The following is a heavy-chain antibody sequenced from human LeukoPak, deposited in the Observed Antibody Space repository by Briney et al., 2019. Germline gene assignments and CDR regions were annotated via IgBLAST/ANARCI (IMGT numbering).Heavy chain of an antibody. V-gene: IGHV4-34*01. CDR1: GGSFSGYY. CDR2: INHSGST. Sequence: SETLSLTCAVYGGSFSGYYWSWIRQPPGKGLEWIGEINHSGSTNYNPSLKSRVTISVDTSKNQFSLKLSSVTAADTAVYYCTRKTRYFGYAFDIWGQGTMVTVSS. J-gene: IGHJ3*02. CDR3: TRKTRYFGYAFDI. D-gene: IGHD3-9*01.